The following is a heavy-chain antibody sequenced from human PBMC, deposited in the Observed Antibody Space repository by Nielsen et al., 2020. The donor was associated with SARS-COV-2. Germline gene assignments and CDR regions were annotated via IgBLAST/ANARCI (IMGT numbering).Heavy chain of an antibody. V-gene: IGHV1-18*01. CDR1: GYTFVSYG. CDR3: ARDEASRGFPSSYYYGMDV. D-gene: IGHD3-22*01. J-gene: IGHJ6*02. CDR2: ISAYNGKT. Sequence: ASVKVSCKASGYTFVSYGISWVRQAPGQGLEWLGWISAYNGKTKYAQKLQGRVTMTTDTSTSTAYMELRSLRSDDTAVYFCARDEASRGFPSSYYYGMDVWGQGTTVTVSS.